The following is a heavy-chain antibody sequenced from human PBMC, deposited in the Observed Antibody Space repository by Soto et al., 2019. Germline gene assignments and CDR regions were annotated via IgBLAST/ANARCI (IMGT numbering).Heavy chain of an antibody. CDR3: SRGTSIPDSGDY. J-gene: IGHJ4*01. CDR1: GYTFTNYG. CDR2: VSAYNGER. Sequence: QVQLVQSGAEVKKPGASVKVSCKASGYTFTNYGINWVRQAPGQGLEWLGWVSAYNGERRYAQRVQARVIMTTDTSTTTAYMELTSLRSDDTAVYYWSRGTSIPDSGDYWGQGTLVTVSS. D-gene: IGHD2-2*02. V-gene: IGHV1-18*01.